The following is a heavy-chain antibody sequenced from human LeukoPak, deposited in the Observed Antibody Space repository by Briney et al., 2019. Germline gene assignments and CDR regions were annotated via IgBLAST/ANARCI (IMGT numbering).Heavy chain of an antibody. D-gene: IGHD1-1*01. CDR1: GFTFSKYW. Sequence: GGSLRLSCAASGFTFSKYWIHWVRQAPGKGLVWVSRINPDDSSTSYADSVKGRFTISRDNSKNTLYLQMNSLRAEDTAVYYCLTVLETTIDGFDIWGQGTMVTVSS. J-gene: IGHJ3*02. CDR2: INPDDSST. CDR3: LTVLETTIDGFDI. V-gene: IGHV3-74*01.